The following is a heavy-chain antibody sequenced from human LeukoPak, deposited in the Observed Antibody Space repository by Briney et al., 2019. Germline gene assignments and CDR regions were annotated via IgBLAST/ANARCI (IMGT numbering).Heavy chain of an antibody. D-gene: IGHD3-3*01. CDR1: GFTFGDYA. J-gene: IGHJ4*02. CDR3: TREGVPWDYDFWSGYSYSGY. Sequence: GGSLRLSCTASGFTFGDYAMSWVRQAPGKGLEWVGFIRSKAYGGTTEYAASVKGKFTISRDDSKSIAYLQMNSLKTEDTAVYYCTREGVPWDYDFWSGYSYSGYWGQGTLVTVSS. V-gene: IGHV3-49*04. CDR2: IRSKAYGGTT.